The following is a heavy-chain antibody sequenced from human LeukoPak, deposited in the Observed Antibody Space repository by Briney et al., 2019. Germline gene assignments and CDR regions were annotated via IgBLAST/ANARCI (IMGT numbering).Heavy chain of an antibody. J-gene: IGHJ4*02. V-gene: IGHV4-61*02. CDR1: GGSISSGSYY. CDR3: ARGGSYYAY. CDR2: IYTSGST. D-gene: IGHD1-26*01. Sequence: SETLSLTCTVSGGSISSGSYYWSWIRQPAGKGLEWIGRIYTSGSTNYSPSLKSRVTISVDTSKNQFSLKVSSVTAADTAVYYCARGGSYYAYWGQGTLVTVSS.